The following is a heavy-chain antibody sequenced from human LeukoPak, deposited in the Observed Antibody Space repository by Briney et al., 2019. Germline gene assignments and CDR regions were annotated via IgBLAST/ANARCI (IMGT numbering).Heavy chain of an antibody. CDR2: ISAYNGNT. J-gene: IGHJ4*02. CDR3: ARFSGSYYLAAPEPEFDY. D-gene: IGHD1-26*01. CDR1: GYTFTSYC. Sequence: ASVKVSCKASGYTFTSYCISWVRQAPGQGLEWMGWISAYNGNTNYAQTLQGRVTLTTDTSTSTAYMELRSLRSDDTAVYYCARFSGSYYLAAPEPEFDYWGQGTLVTVSS. V-gene: IGHV1-18*01.